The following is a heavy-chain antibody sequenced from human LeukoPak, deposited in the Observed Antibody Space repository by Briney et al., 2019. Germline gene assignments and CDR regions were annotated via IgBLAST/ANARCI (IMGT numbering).Heavy chain of an antibody. CDR2: ISAYNGNT. CDR3: ARRGAGTQGGKAESYGGP. Sequence: VASVKVSCKASGYTFTSYGISWVRQAPGQGLEWMGWISAYNGNTNYAQKLQGRVTMTTDTSTSTAYMELRSLRSDDTAVYYCARRGAGTQGGKAESYGGPWGQGTLVTVSS. CDR1: GYTFTSYG. D-gene: IGHD4-23*01. J-gene: IGHJ5*02. V-gene: IGHV1-18*01.